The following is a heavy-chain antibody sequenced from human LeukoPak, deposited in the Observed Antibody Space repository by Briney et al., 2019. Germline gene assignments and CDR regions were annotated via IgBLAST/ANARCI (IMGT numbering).Heavy chain of an antibody. CDR3: AGAGYSSYAFDI. Sequence: SETLSLTCTVSGGSISSYYWSWIRQPPGKGLEWIGDIYYSGSTNYNPSLKSRVTISVDTSKNQFSLKLSSVAAADTAVYYCAGAGYSSYAFDIWGQGTMVTVSS. CDR1: GGSISSYY. CDR2: IYYSGST. D-gene: IGHD5-18*01. J-gene: IGHJ3*02. V-gene: IGHV4-59*01.